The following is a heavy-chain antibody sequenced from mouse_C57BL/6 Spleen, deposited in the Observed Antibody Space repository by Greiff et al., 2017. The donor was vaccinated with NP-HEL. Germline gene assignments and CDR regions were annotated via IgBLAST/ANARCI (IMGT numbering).Heavy chain of an antibody. CDR3: ARSRSNYRTWFAY. D-gene: IGHD2-5*01. V-gene: IGHV1-50*01. CDR2: IDPSDSYT. Sequence: QVQLQQPGAELVKPGASVKLSCKASGYTFTSYWMQWVKQRPGQGLEWIGEIDPSDSYTNYNQKFKGKATLTVDTSSSTAYMQLSSLTSEDSAVYYCARSRSNYRTWFAYWGHGTLVTVSA. CDR1: GYTFTSYW. J-gene: IGHJ3*01.